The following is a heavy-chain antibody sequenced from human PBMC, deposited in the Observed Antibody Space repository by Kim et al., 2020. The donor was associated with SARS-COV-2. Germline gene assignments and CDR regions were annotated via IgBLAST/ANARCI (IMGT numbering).Heavy chain of an antibody. J-gene: IGHJ5*02. CDR1: GGSISSSSYY. D-gene: IGHD6-19*01. V-gene: IGHV4-39*01. CDR2: IYYSGST. CDR3: ARQWSSGWWSPSSYWFSTLGGNWFDP. Sequence: SETLSLTCTVSGGSISSSSYYWGWIRQPPGKGLEWIGSIYYSGSTYYNPSLKSRVTISVDTSKNQFSLKLSSVTAADTAVYYCARQWSSGWWSPSSYWFSTLGGNWFDPWGQGTLVTVSS.